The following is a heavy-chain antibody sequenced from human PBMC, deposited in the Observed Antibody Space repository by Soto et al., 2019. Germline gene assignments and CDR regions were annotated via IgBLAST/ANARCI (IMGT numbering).Heavy chain of an antibody. CDR3: AKDLQRLHRYYYYGMDV. J-gene: IGHJ6*02. CDR1: GFTVISTY. CDR2: ISYDGSNK. Sequence: PWGSLRLSCAASGFTVISTYMSFVRHSPFEWLEWVSVISYDGSNKYYADSVKGRFTISRDNSKNTLYLQMNSLRAEDTAVYYCAKDLQRLHRYYYYGMDVWGQGTTVTVSS. V-gene: IGHV3-30*18. D-gene: IGHD6-25*01.